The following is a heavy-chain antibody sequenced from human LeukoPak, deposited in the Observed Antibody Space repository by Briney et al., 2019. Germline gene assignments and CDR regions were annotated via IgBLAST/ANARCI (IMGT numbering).Heavy chain of an antibody. CDR3: ARAHNSSGYYYSYFDY. J-gene: IGHJ4*02. CDR2: IYTSGST. CDR1: GGSISSYY. V-gene: IGHV4-4*07. Sequence: SGTLSLTCTVSGGSISSYYWSWIRQPAGKGLEWIGRIYTSGSTNYNPSLKSRVTISVDTSKNQFSLKLSSVTAADTAVYYCARAHNSSGYYYSYFDYWGQGTLVTVSS. D-gene: IGHD3-22*01.